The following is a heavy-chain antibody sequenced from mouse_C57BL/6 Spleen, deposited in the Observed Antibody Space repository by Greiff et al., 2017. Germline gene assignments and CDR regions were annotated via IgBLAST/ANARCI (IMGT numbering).Heavy chain of an antibody. CDR1: GFTFSSYA. CDR3: AREDY. CDR2: ISAGGSYT. Sequence: EVKLVESGGGLVKPGGSLKLSCAASGFTFSSYAMSWVRQTPEKRLEWVATISAGGSYTYYPDNVKGRFTISRDNAKNNLYLQMSHLKSEDTAMYYCAREDYWGQGTTLTVSS. J-gene: IGHJ2*01. V-gene: IGHV5-4*01.